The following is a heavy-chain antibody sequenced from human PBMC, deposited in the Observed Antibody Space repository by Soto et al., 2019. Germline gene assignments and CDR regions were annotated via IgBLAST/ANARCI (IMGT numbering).Heavy chain of an antibody. CDR1: GGTFSSYA. CDR3: AGGPIWSGYPRPDH. J-gene: IGHJ4*02. V-gene: IGHV1-69*01. Sequence: QVQLVQSGAEVKKPGSSVKVSCKASGGTFSSYAISWVRQAPGQGLEWMGGIIPIFGTANYAQKFQGRVTITADESTSTAYMELSRLRSEDTAVYYCAGGPIWSGYPRPDHWGQGTLVTVSS. CDR2: IIPIFGTA. D-gene: IGHD3-3*01.